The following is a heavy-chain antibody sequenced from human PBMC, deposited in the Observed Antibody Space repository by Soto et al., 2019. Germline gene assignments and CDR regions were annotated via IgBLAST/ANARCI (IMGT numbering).Heavy chain of an antibody. Sequence: QVQMVQSGVEVRKTGASVRVSCKTSGYTFTTFGIHWVRQAPGQGLEWMGCLTAYDSKRNFAQKFQDRLTMTMDITTSTGYMELSGLRSDDTAVYFCARGLTYGDFDYWGRRTKVAVSS. V-gene: IGHV1-18*01. CDR1: GYTFTTFG. D-gene: IGHD4-17*01. J-gene: IGHJ4*02. CDR2: LTAYDSKR. CDR3: ARGLTYGDFDY.